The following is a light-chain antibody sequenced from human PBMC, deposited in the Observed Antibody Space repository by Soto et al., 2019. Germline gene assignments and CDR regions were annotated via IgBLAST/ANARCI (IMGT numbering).Light chain of an antibody. CDR2: GAS. CDR1: QSVSSD. V-gene: IGKV3-15*01. Sequence: EIVMTQSPATLSVSPGERATLSCRGSQSVSSDLAWYHQKPGRAPRLLIYGASTTATGIPGRFSGSGSGRAFTLTISSLQSEDFAVYYCQQYNNWPRTFGQGTKLEIK. J-gene: IGKJ2*01. CDR3: QQYNNWPRT.